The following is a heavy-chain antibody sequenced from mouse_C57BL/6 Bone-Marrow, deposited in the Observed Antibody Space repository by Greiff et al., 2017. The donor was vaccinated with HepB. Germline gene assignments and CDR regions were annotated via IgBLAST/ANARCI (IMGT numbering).Heavy chain of an antibody. D-gene: IGHD2-5*01. CDR1: GYTFTSYW. CDR2: IYPGSGST. J-gene: IGHJ4*01. Sequence: VQLQQSGAELVKPGASVKMSCKASGYTFTSYWITWVKQRPGQGLEWIGDIYPGSGSTNYNEKFKSKATLTVDTSSSTAYMQLSSLTSEDSAVYYCATRRRRYSNYPRTAMDYWGQGTSVTVSS. V-gene: IGHV1-55*01. CDR3: ATRRRRYSNYPRTAMDY.